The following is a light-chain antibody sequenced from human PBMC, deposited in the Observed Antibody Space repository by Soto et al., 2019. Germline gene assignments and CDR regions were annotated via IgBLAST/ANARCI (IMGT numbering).Light chain of an antibody. V-gene: IGKV3-20*01. Sequence: EIVLTQSPGTLSLSPGERATLSCRASQSLSGNYLAWYQQKPGQAPRLLIFGVSSRGTGIPDRFSGSGSGTDFTLTINRLEPEDFAVYYCHHYGSSPYTFGLGTKLEIK. CDR2: GVS. CDR3: HHYGSSPYT. J-gene: IGKJ2*01. CDR1: QSLSGNY.